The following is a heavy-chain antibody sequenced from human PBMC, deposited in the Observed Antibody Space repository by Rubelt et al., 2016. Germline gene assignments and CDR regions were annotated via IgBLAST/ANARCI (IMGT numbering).Heavy chain of an antibody. V-gene: IGHV3-23*01. CDR3: AKVPGNPGY. CDR2: LSGSGGTT. Sequence: GGGLVQPGGSLRLSCAASGFTFSSYAMSWVRQAPGKGLEWVSALSGSGGTTFYTDSVKGRFTISRDNSKNTLYLQMNSLRAEDTAVYYCAKVPGNPGYWGQGTLVTVSS. J-gene: IGHJ4*02. CDR1: GFTFSSYA.